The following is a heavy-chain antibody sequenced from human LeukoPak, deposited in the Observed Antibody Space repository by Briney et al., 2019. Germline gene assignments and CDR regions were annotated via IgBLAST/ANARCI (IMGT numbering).Heavy chain of an antibody. D-gene: IGHD6-13*01. CDR1: GYTFTSYD. CDR2: MNPNSGNT. CDR3: ASPTAAAGYDAFDI. V-gene: IGHV1-8*01. J-gene: IGHJ3*02. Sequence: ASVKVSCKASGYTFTSYDINWVRRATGQGLEWMGWMNPNSGNTGYAQKFQGRVTMTRNTSISTAYMELSSLRSEDTAVYYCASPTAAAGYDAFDIWGQGTMVTVSS.